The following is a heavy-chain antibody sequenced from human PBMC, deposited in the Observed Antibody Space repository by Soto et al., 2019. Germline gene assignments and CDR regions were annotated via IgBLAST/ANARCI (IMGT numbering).Heavy chain of an antibody. CDR3: ATPYYYDSSGPIGYYYGMDV. CDR1: GGTFSSYA. Sequence: QVQLVQSGAEVKKPGSSVKVSCKASGGTFSSYAISWVRQAPGQGLEWMGGIIPIFGTANYAQKFQGRVTIPEDKSTSTAYMELSSLRSEDTAVYYCATPYYYDSSGPIGYYYGMDVWGQGTTVTVSS. D-gene: IGHD3-22*01. CDR2: IIPIFGTA. V-gene: IGHV1-69*06. J-gene: IGHJ6*02.